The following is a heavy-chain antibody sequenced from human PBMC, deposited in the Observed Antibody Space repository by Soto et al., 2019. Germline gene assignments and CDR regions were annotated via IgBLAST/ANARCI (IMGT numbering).Heavy chain of an antibody. J-gene: IGHJ5*02. D-gene: IGHD6-13*01. CDR1: GYTFTGYY. CDR2: INPNSGGT. CDR3: ARGLGIAAAGHLYWFDP. V-gene: IGHV1-2*04. Sequence: ASVKVSCKASGYTFTGYYMHWVRQAPGQGLEWMGWINPNSGGTNYAQKFQGWVTMTRDTSISTAYMELSRLRSDDTAVYYCARGLGIAAAGHLYWFDPWGQGNLVTVSS.